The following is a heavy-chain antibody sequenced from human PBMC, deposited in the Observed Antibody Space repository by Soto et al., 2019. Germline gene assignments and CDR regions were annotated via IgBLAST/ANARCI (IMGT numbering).Heavy chain of an antibody. Sequence: QVQLVQSGAEVKKPGASVKVSCKASGYTFTSYYMVWVRQAPGQGLEWMGIINPTGGSTTYAQKFQGRVTMTRDTSTSTVYMELSSLRSEDTAVYSCAREDDYGDFRIDYWGQGTLVTVSS. J-gene: IGHJ4*02. V-gene: IGHV1-46*01. CDR2: INPTGGST. CDR3: AREDDYGDFRIDY. D-gene: IGHD4-17*01. CDR1: GYTFTSYY.